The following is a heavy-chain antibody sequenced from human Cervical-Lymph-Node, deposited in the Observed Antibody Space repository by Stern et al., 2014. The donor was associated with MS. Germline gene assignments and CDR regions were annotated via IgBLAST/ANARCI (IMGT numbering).Heavy chain of an antibody. J-gene: IGHJ4*02. V-gene: IGHV3-30*18. CDR3: VKRGITEVRGVRLGDY. Sequence: QVQLVESGGGVVQPGRSLRLTCTVSGFTFSSYGMHWVRQAPGKGLEWESVISYDGSATYYAESVKGRFIMSRDNSKNTLYLEMRSLRPEDTAVYYCVKRGITEVRGVRLGDYWGPGTLVIVSS. CDR1: GFTFSSYG. CDR2: ISYDGSAT. D-gene: IGHD3-10*01.